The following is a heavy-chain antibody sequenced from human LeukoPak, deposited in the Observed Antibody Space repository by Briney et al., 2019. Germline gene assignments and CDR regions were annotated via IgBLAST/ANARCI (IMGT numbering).Heavy chain of an antibody. D-gene: IGHD3-10*01. CDR1: GGSISSGGYY. CDR3: ARGTGEGFDY. CDR2: IYYSGST. J-gene: IGHJ4*02. V-gene: IGHV4-31*03. Sequence: SETLSLTCTVSGGSISSGGYYWSWIRQHPGKGLEWIGYIYYSGSTYYNPSLKSRVTISVDTSKNQFSLKLSSVTAADTAVYYCARGTGEGFDYWGQGTLVTVSS.